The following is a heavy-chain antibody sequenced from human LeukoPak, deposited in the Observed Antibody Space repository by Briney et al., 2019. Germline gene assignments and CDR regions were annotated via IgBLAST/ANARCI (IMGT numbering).Heavy chain of an antibody. J-gene: IGHJ4*02. D-gene: IGHD3-10*01. CDR3: AKDRRITMVRGVIYH. Sequence: GGSLRLSCAASGFTFSSYAMSWVRQAPGKGLEWVSAISGSGGSTYYADSVKGRFTISRDNSKNTLYLQMNSLRAEDTAVYYCAKDRRITMVRGVIYHWGQGTLVTVSS. V-gene: IGHV3-23*01. CDR1: GFTFSSYA. CDR2: ISGSGGST.